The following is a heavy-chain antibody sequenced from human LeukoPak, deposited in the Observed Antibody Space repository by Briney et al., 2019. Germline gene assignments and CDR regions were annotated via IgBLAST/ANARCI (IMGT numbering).Heavy chain of an antibody. V-gene: IGHV3-21*01. CDR1: GFTFSSYG. Sequence: GGSLRLSCAASGFTFSSYGMNWVRQAPGKGLEWVSSISSSSSYIYYADSVKGRFTISRDNAKNSLYLQMNSLRAEDTAVYYCARESKVGVTDYWGQGTLVTVSS. J-gene: IGHJ4*02. CDR2: ISSSSSYI. CDR3: ARESKVGVTDY. D-gene: IGHD3-10*01.